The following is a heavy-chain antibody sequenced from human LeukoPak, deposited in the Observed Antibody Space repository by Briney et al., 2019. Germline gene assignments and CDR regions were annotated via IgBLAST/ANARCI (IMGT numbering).Heavy chain of an antibody. J-gene: IGHJ5*02. CDR1: GLTFSEYW. D-gene: IGHD2/OR15-2a*01. CDR3: AEGTTA. CDR2: IDTDGSTT. Sequence: PGGSLRLSCAVSGLTFSEYWMHWVRQVPGKRLVWVARIDTDGSTTHYADSVKGRFTISRDNAKNSLYLQMNSLRAEDTAVYYCAEGTTAWGQGTLVTVSS. V-gene: IGHV3-74*01.